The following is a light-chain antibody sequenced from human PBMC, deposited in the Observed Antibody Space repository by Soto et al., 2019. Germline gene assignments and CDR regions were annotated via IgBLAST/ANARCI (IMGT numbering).Light chain of an antibody. Sequence: QSALTQPPSASGSPGQSVTISCTGPGSDIGAYNYVSWYQQYPGKAPKVMIYDVIKRPSGVPDRFSGSKSGNTASLTVSGLRADDEAVYYCSSFVGGDSFDVIFGGGTKVTVL. CDR2: DVI. CDR3: SSFVGGDSFDVI. V-gene: IGLV2-8*01. J-gene: IGLJ2*01. CDR1: GSDIGAYNY.